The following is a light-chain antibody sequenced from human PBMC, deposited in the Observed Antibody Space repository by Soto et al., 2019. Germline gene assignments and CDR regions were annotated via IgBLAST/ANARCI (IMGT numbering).Light chain of an antibody. V-gene: IGLV2-14*01. CDR3: SSYTSSSTVV. Sequence: QSVLTQPASVSGSPGPSITISCTGTSSDVGGYNYVSCYQQHPGKAPTLMIYDVSNRPSGVSNRFSGSKSGNTASLTISGLQAEDEADYYCSSYTSSSTVVFGGVTKLTVL. J-gene: IGLJ2*01. CDR2: DVS. CDR1: SSDVGGYNY.